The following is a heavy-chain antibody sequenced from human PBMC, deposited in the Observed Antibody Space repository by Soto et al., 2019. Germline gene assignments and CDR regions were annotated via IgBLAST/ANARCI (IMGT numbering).Heavy chain of an antibody. V-gene: IGHV3-33*01. J-gene: IGHJ4*02. CDR1: GFSFSVYG. Sequence: PGGSLRLSCAASGFSFSVYGMHWVRQGPGKGLEWVAVIWSDGHNRNYAESVRGRFTISRDDSNSTIYLQMNALRAEDTAVYFCARDLYSNTLYYWGQGTLVTVSS. D-gene: IGHD5-12*01. CDR2: IWSDGHNR. CDR3: ARDLYSNTLYY.